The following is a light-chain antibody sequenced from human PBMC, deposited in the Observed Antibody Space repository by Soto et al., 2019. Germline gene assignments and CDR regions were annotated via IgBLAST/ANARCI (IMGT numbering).Light chain of an antibody. CDR3: AAWDDSLSGVV. J-gene: IGLJ2*01. CDR1: SSNIGSNY. CDR2: RNS. Sequence: QSVLTQPPSASGTPGQRVTISCSGSSSNIGSNYLYWYQQLPGTAPKLLIYRNSQRPSGVPDRFSGSKSGTSASLAIGGLRSEDEADYYCAAWDDSLSGVVFGGGTKLTVL. V-gene: IGLV1-47*01.